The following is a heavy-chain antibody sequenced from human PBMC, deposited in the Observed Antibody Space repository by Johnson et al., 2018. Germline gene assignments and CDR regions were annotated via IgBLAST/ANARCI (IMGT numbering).Heavy chain of an antibody. D-gene: IGHD3-3*01. CDR3: AKDGKSAFGSGYYTDRIYYYYYMDV. CDR1: GFTFSNYG. Sequence: QVQLVESGGGVVQPGRSLRLSCAASGFTFSNYGMHWVRQAPGKGLEWVALISYDGSKKYYADSVKGRFIISRDNSKNTLSLQMNSLRAEDTAVYYCAKDGKSAFGSGYYTDRIYYYYYMDVWGKGTTVTVSS. V-gene: IGHV3-30*18. J-gene: IGHJ6*03. CDR2: ISYDGSKK.